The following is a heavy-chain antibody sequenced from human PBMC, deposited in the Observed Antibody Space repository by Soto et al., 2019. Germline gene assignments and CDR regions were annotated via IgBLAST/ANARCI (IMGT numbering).Heavy chain of an antibody. CDR3: ARATPIYYYYYMDV. CDR1: GGSISSGGYY. V-gene: IGHV4-31*03. J-gene: IGHJ6*03. CDR2: LYYSGST. Sequence: SETLSLTCTVSGGSISSGGYYWSWIRQHPGKGLEWIGYLYYSGSTYYNPSLKSRVTISVDTSKNQFSLKLSSVTAADTAVYYCARATPIYYYYYMDVWGKGTTVTVSS.